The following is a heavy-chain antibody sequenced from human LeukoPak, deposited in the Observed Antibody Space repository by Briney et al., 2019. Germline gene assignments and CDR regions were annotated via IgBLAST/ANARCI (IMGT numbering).Heavy chain of an antibody. CDR3: AELGITMIGGV. D-gene: IGHD3-10*02. CDR1: GFTFSIYS. V-gene: IGHV3-48*01. CDR2: ISGGSNTI. Sequence: GGSLRLSCAASGFTFSIYSMNWVRQPPGKGLEWVSYISGGSNTIYYADSVKGRFTISRDNAKSSLYLQMNSLRAEDTAVYYCAELGITMIGGVWGKGTTVTISS. J-gene: IGHJ6*04.